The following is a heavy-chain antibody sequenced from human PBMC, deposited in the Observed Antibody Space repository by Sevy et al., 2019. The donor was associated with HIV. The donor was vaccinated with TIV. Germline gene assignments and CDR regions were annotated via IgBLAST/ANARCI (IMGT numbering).Heavy chain of an antibody. D-gene: IGHD3-3*01. V-gene: IGHV3-11*01. CDR1: GFTFSDYY. Sequence: GGSVRLSCAASGFTFSDYYMSWIRQAPGKGLEWVSYISSSGSTIYQADSVKGRFTISRDNAKNSLYLQMNSLRAEDTAVYYCARDGRGFWSGYSYTFDYWGQGTLVTVSS. J-gene: IGHJ4*02. CDR3: ARDGRGFWSGYSYTFDY. CDR2: ISSSGSTI.